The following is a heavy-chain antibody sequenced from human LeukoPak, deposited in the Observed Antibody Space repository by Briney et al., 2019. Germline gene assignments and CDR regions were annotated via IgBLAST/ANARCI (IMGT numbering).Heavy chain of an antibody. V-gene: IGHV4-31*03. Sequence: KPSQTLSLTCTVSGGSISSGGYYWSWIRQHPGKGLEWIGYIYYSGSTYYNPSLKSRVTISVDTSKNQFSLKLSSVTAADTAVYYCARGTTRRHMVAAAQYFQHWGQGTLVTVSS. CDR1: GGSISSGGYY. D-gene: IGHD2-15*01. J-gene: IGHJ1*01. CDR3: ARGTTRRHMVAAAQYFQH. CDR2: IYYSGST.